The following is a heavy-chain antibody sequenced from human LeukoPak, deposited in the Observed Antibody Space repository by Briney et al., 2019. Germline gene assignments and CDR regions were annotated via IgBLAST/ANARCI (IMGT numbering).Heavy chain of an antibody. Sequence: PGRSLSLSCAASGFTFSNYGMHWVRQAPGKGLEWVAVIWYDGNNKYYADSVKGRFTIPGDNSKNTLYLQMNSLRAEDTAVYYCARSPTGSGRFDYWGQGTLVTVSS. CDR3: ARSPTGSGRFDY. V-gene: IGHV3-33*08. J-gene: IGHJ4*02. CDR1: GFTFSNYG. D-gene: IGHD2-15*01. CDR2: IWYDGNNK.